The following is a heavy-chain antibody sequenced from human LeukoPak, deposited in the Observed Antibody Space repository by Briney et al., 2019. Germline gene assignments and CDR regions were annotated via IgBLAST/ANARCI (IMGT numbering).Heavy chain of an antibody. J-gene: IGHJ6*02. V-gene: IGHV4-59*01. CDR1: GGSISSYY. D-gene: IGHD4-11*01. Sequence: SETLSLTCTVSGGSISSYYWSWIRQPPGKGLEWIGYIYYSGSTNYNPSLKSRVTISVDTSKNQFSLKLSSVTAADTAVYYCARARGLQIYGMAVWGQGTTVTVSS. CDR2: IYYSGST. CDR3: ARARGLQIYGMAV.